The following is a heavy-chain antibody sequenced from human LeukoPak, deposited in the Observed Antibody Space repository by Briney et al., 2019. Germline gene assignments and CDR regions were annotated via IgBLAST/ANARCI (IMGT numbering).Heavy chain of an antibody. V-gene: IGHV4/OR15-8*02. CDR2: ISLAGQT. J-gene: IGHJ4*02. CDR1: GGSLSGTNW. D-gene: IGHD1-26*01. CDR3: SRESGPFCPFGY. Sequence: SETLSLTCGVSGGSLSGTNWWSWVRQPPGQGLEWIGEISLAGQTNYNPSLNGRVTMSLDKSSNQLSLHLTSVTAADTATYFCSRESGPFCPFGYWGQGTLVIVSS.